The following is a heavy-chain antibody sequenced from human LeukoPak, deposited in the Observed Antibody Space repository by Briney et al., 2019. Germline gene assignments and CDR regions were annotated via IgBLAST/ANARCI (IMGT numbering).Heavy chain of an antibody. CDR2: FSGTDGGT. CDR3: AKEGNYYDSSGYYPHYYYYYYMDV. J-gene: IGHJ6*03. Sequence: GGSLRLSCAASGFTVSSYGMTWVRQAPGKGLEWVSSFSGTDGGTYYADSVKGRFTISRDNSKNTLYLQMNSLRAEDTAVYYCAKEGNYYDSSGYYPHYYYYYYMDVWGKGTTVTVSS. V-gene: IGHV3-23*01. CDR1: GFTVSSYG. D-gene: IGHD3-22*01.